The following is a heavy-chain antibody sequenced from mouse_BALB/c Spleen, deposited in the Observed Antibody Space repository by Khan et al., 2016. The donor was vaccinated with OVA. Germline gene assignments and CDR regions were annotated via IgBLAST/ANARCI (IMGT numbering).Heavy chain of an antibody. D-gene: IGHD1-2*01. CDR2: ISPGSGDT. CDR3: ARRNYFGYTFAY. CDR1: GYTFTDYY. J-gene: IGHJ3*01. V-gene: IGHV1-77*01. Sequence: QVQLQQSGAELARPGASVKLSCKASGYTFTDYYINWVKLTTGQGLEWIGEISPGSGDTYYNERFKGKATLTADKSSSTAYMQLSSLTSEASAVYFCARRNYFGYTFAYWGQGTLVTVSA.